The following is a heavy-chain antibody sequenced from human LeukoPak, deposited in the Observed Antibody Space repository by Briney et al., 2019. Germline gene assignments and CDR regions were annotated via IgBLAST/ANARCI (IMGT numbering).Heavy chain of an antibody. CDR1: GGSISSYY. CDR3: ARLSAAKSPHYYYYYGMDV. V-gene: IGHV4-59*08. CDR2: IYYSGST. J-gene: IGHJ6*02. Sequence: PSETLSLTCTVSGGSISSYYWSWTRQPPGKGLEWIGYIYYSGSTNYNPSLKSRVTISVDTSKNQFSLKLSSVTAADTAVYYCARLSAAKSPHYYYYYGMDVWGQGTTVTVSS. D-gene: IGHD6-13*01.